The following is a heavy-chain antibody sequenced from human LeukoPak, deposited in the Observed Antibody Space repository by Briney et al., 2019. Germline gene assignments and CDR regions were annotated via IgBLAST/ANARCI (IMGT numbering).Heavy chain of an antibody. V-gene: IGHV4-34*01. CDR3: AGGLTSKYQLPEKKTNNWFAP. CDR1: GGSFSGYY. CDR2: INHSGST. Sequence: PSETLSLTCAVYGGSFSGYYWSWIRQPPGKGLEWIGEINHSGSTNYNPPLKSRVTISVDTSKNQFSLKLSSVTAAATAVYYWAGGLTSKYQLPEKKTNNWFAPGGKGTLVTVSS. D-gene: IGHD2-2*01. J-gene: IGHJ5*02.